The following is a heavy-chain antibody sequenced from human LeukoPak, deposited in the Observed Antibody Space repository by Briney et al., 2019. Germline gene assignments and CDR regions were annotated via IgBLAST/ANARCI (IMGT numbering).Heavy chain of an antibody. V-gene: IGHV1-69*06. Sequence: ASVKVSCKASGGTFSSYAISWVRQAPGQGLEWMGGIIPIFGTANYAQKFQGRVTITADKSTSTAYMELSSLRSEDTAVYYCARMVVRYYGSGSYFSQIYYYYMDVWGKGTTVTVSS. J-gene: IGHJ6*03. CDR2: IIPIFGTA. D-gene: IGHD3-10*01. CDR3: ARMVVRYYGSGSYFSQIYYYYMDV. CDR1: GGTFSSYA.